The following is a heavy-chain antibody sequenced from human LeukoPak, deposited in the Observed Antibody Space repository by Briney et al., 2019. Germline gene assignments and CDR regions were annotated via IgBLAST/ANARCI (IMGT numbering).Heavy chain of an antibody. Sequence: ASVKVSCKASGYTFTSYDINWVRQATGQGLEWMGWMNPNSGNTGYAQKFQGRVTITRNTSISTAYMELSSLRSEDTAVYYCARGLREAAAWTYYFDYRGQGTLVTVSS. V-gene: IGHV1-8*03. CDR1: GYTFTSYD. CDR2: MNPNSGNT. CDR3: ARGLREAAAWTYYFDY. D-gene: IGHD6-13*01. J-gene: IGHJ4*02.